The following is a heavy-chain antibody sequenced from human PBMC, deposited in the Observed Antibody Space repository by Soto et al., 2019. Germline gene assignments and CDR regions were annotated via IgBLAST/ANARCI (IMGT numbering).Heavy chain of an antibody. CDR1: GFTFSSYG. Sequence: GGSLRLSCAASGFTFSSYGMHWVRQAPGKGLEWVAVIWYDGSNKYYADSVKGRFTISRDNSKNTLYLQMNSLRAEDTAVYCCAREVRGYYYNLDYWGQGTLVTVSS. V-gene: IGHV3-33*01. CDR2: IWYDGSNK. D-gene: IGHD3-22*01. CDR3: AREVRGYYYNLDY. J-gene: IGHJ4*02.